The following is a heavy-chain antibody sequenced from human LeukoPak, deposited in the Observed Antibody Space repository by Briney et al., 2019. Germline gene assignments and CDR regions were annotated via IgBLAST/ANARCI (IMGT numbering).Heavy chain of an antibody. D-gene: IGHD3-10*01. Sequence: PSETLSLTCTVSGGSISSYYWSWIRQPAGKGLEWIGYIYSSGTTNYNPSLKSRVSISVDTSKNQFSLKLSSVTAADTAVYYCARRAPPGRVRGVIRSWFDPWGQGTLVTVSS. V-gene: IGHV4-59*12. J-gene: IGHJ5*02. CDR3: ARRAPPGRVRGVIRSWFDP. CDR2: IYSSGTT. CDR1: GGSISSYY.